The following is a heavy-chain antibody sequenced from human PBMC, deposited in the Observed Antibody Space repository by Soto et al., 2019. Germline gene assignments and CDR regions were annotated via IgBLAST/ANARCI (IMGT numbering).Heavy chain of an antibody. J-gene: IGHJ4*02. Sequence: SETLSLTCAVSGGSISSGGYSWSWIRQPPGKGLEWIGYIYHSGSTYYNPSLKSRVTISVDRSKNQFSLKLTSVTAADTAVYYCARQGYYDLLSGYYLFDYWGQGILVTVSS. CDR2: IYHSGST. CDR3: ARQGYYDLLSGYYLFDY. CDR1: GGSISSGGYS. D-gene: IGHD3-3*01. V-gene: IGHV4-30-2*01.